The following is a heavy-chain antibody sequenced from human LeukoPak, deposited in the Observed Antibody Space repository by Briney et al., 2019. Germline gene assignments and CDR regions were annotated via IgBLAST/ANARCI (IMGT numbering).Heavy chain of an antibody. J-gene: IGHJ4*02. Sequence: PGGSLRLSCAASGFTFSSYGMSWVRQAPGKGLEWVSAITDSGGNTYYADSVKGRFTITRDNSKNTLYLQMNSLRAEDTAVYYCAKFALNYYDSRGWDYFDYWGQGTLVTVSS. V-gene: IGHV3-23*01. D-gene: IGHD3-22*01. CDR2: ITDSGGNT. CDR1: GFTFSSYG. CDR3: AKFALNYYDSRGWDYFDY.